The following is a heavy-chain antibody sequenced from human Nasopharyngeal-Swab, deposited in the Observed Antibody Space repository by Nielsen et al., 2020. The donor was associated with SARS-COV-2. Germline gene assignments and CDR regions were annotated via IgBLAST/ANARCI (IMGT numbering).Heavy chain of an antibody. V-gene: IGHV4-4*07. CDR3: ARDRVDDYYDSSGQVYYFDY. CDR1: GGSISSYY. Sequence: SETLSLPCTVSGGSISSYYWSWIRQPAGKGLEWIGRIYTSGSTNYNPSLKSRVTMSVDTSKNQFSLKLSSVTAADTAVYYCARDRVDDYYDSSGQVYYFDYWGQGTLVTVSS. D-gene: IGHD3-22*01. CDR2: IYTSGST. J-gene: IGHJ4*02.